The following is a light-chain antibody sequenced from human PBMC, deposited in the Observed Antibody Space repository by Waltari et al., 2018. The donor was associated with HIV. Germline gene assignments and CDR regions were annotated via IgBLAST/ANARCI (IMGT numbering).Light chain of an antibody. CDR2: TNT. V-gene: IGLV1-44*01. J-gene: IGLJ2*01. Sequence: QSVLTQPPSASGTPGQRVPISCSGSSHNIGDNTVNWYQQLPGTAPKLLIYTNTQRPSGVPARFSGSKSGTSASLAISGLQSEDEADYYCATWDDSLNGHVVFGGGTKLTVL. CDR3: ATWDDSLNGHVV. CDR1: SHNIGDNT.